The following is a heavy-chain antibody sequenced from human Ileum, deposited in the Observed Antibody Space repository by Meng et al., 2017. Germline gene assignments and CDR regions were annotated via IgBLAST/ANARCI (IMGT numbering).Heavy chain of an antibody. CDR3: ARVGAVASFDY. Sequence: QVQLVQSGAEVKKPGASVKVSRKSSGYTFTSYYMHWVRQAPGQGLEWMGIINPSGGSTSYAQKFQGRVTMTRDTSTSTVYMELSSLRSEDTAVYYCARVGAVASFDYWGQGTLVTVSS. J-gene: IGHJ4*02. CDR1: GYTFTSYY. CDR2: INPSGGST. D-gene: IGHD6-19*01. V-gene: IGHV1-46*01.